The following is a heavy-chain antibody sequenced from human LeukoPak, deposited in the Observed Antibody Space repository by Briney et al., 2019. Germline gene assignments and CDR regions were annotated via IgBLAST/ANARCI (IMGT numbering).Heavy chain of an antibody. D-gene: IGHD4-17*01. CDR2: IYYSGST. CDR1: GGSVSSGSYY. CDR3: ARGTVDGDYGDY. J-gene: IGHJ4*02. Sequence: PSETLSLTCTVSGGSVSSGSYYWSWIRQPPGKGLERIGYIYYSGSTNYNPSLKSRVTISVDTSKNQFSLKLSSVTDVDTAVYYCARGTVDGDYGDYWGQGTLVTVSS. V-gene: IGHV4-61*01.